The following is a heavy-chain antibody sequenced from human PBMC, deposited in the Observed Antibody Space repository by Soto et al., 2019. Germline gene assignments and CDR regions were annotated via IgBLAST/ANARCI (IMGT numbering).Heavy chain of an antibody. CDR1: GYSFTSYW. J-gene: IGHJ6*02. CDR3: ARHKRGPEQNYYYYGMDV. Sequence: PGESLKISCKGSGYSFTSYWIGWVRQMPGKGLEWMGIIYPGDSDTRYSPSFQGQVTISADKSISTAYLQWSSLKASDTAMCYCARHKRGPEQNYYYYGMDVWGQGTTVTVSS. CDR2: IYPGDSDT. V-gene: IGHV5-51*01.